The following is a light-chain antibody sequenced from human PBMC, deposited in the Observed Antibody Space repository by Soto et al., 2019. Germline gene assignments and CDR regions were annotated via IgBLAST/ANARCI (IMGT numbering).Light chain of an antibody. CDR3: SSFAGNNNLV. Sequence: QSALTQPPSASGSPGQSVAISCTGVISDVGGYNYVSWYQQHPGKAPKLMISEVSKRPSGVPDRFSGSKSGNTASLTVSGLQAQDEADYYCSSFAGNNNLVFGGGTKVTVL. J-gene: IGLJ2*01. CDR2: EVS. V-gene: IGLV2-8*01. CDR1: ISDVGGYNY.